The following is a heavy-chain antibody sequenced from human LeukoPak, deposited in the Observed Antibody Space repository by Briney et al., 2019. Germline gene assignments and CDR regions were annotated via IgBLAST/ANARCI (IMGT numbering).Heavy chain of an antibody. CDR2: IRYDGSNK. CDR1: GFTFSSYG. J-gene: IGHJ4*02. D-gene: IGHD3-16*02. CDR3: ARDRSFDY. Sequence: PGGSLRLSCAASGFTFSSYGMHWVRQAPGKGLEWVAFIRYDGSNKCYADSVKGRFTISRDNAKNSLYLQMNSLRAEDTAVYYCARDRSFDYWGQGTLVTVSS. V-gene: IGHV3-30*02.